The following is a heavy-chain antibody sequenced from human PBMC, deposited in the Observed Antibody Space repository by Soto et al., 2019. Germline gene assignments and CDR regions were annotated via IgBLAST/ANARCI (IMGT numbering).Heavy chain of an antibody. J-gene: IGHJ3*02. CDR3: AKGGKGPITMVRGAHDAFDI. CDR2: ISGSGGST. V-gene: IGHV3-23*01. D-gene: IGHD3-10*01. CDR1: GFTFSSYA. Sequence: PGGSLRLSCAASGFTFSSYAMSWVRQAPGKGLEWVSAISGSGGSTYYADSVKGRFTISRDNSKNTLYLQMNSLRAEDTAVYYFAKGGKGPITMVRGAHDAFDIWGQGTMVTVSS.